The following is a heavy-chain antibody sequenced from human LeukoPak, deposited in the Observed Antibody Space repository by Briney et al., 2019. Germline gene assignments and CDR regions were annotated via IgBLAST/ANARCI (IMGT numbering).Heavy chain of an antibody. J-gene: IGHJ4*02. CDR1: GFTFSSYA. CDR2: ISSNGGST. Sequence: PGGSLRLSCAASGFTFSSYAMHWVRQAPGKGLEYVSAISSNGGSTYYANSVKGRFTISRDNAKNSLYLQLNSLRAEDTAVYYCARDTYGSVSYYNAPLDYWGQGTLVTVSS. D-gene: IGHD3-10*01. CDR3: ARDTYGSVSYYNAPLDY. V-gene: IGHV3-64*01.